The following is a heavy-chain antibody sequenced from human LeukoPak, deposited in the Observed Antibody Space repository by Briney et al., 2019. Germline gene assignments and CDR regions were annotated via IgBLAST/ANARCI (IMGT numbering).Heavy chain of an antibody. Sequence: PGRSLRLSCAASGFTFDDYAMHWVRQAPGKGLEWVSGISWNSGSIGYADSVKGRFTISRDNAKNSLYLQMNSLTAEDTAVYYCAKLGSGSCYERADNWGQGTLVIVSS. CDR3: AKLGSGSCYERADN. CDR2: ISWNSGSI. J-gene: IGHJ4*02. D-gene: IGHD2-15*01. V-gene: IGHV3-9*01. CDR1: GFTFDDYA.